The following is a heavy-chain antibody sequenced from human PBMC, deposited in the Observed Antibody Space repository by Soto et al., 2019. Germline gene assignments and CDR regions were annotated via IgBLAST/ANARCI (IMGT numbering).Heavy chain of an antibody. V-gene: IGHV3-74*01. CDR2: VNGDGSST. CDR3: ARVMANLPWYFDY. CDR1: GYTFSSYW. D-gene: IGHD2-8*01. J-gene: IGHJ4*02. Sequence: GGSLRLSCAASGYTFSSYWMHWVRQAPGKGLVWVSRVNGDGSSTSYADPVKGRFTISRDNAKNTVHLQMDSLRAEDTAVYYCARVMANLPWYFDYWGQGTLVTVSS.